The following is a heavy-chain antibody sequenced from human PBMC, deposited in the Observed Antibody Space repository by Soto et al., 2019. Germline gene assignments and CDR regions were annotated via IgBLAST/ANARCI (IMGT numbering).Heavy chain of an antibody. CDR3: ARADIWGSFSFYYYGLDV. CDR2: IYPADSDT. D-gene: IGHD3-16*01. CDR1: GYSFTSHW. V-gene: IGHV5-51*01. Sequence: PGESLKISCEGSGYSFTSHWIAWVRHMPGKGLEWMGIIYPADSDTRYSPSFQGRVTISVDKSISTAYLQWSSLKPSDTATYYCARADIWGSFSFYYYGLDVLGQGTPVTVSS. J-gene: IGHJ6*02.